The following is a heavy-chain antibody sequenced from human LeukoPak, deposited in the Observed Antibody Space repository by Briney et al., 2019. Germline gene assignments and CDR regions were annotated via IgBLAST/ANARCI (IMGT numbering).Heavy chain of an antibody. CDR2: MNPNSGNT. CDR1: GYTFTSYD. J-gene: IGHJ6*02. Sequence: ASVKVSCKASGYTFTSYDINWVRQAAGQGLEWVGWMNPNSGNTGYAQKFQGRVTMTRNTSISTAYMELSSLRSEDTAVYYCARAVIRFLEWLHRDLYYYYGMDVWGQGTTVTVSS. CDR3: ARAVIRFLEWLHRDLYYYYGMDV. D-gene: IGHD3-3*01. V-gene: IGHV1-8*01.